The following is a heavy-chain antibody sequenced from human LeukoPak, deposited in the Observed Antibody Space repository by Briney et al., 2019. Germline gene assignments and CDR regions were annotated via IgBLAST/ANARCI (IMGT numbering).Heavy chain of an antibody. D-gene: IGHD5-12*01. V-gene: IGHV3-74*03. Sequence: GGSLSLSCAASGFTFSVYWMHWVRQAPGKGLVWVSLIKSDGSSAMYADSVKGRFSISRDNAKNTLYLQMNSLRADDTAVYFCARELASAAFDYWGQGTPVTVSS. CDR2: IKSDGSSA. CDR3: ARELASAAFDY. CDR1: GFTFSVYW. J-gene: IGHJ4*02.